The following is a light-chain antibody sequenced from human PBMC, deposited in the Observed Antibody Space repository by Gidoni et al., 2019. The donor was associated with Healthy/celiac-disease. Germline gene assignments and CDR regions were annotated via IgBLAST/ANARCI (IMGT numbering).Light chain of an antibody. V-gene: IGKV2-28*01. CDR2: LGS. Sequence: DIVMPQSPLSLPVTPGEPASISCRSSQSLLHSNGYNYLDWYLQKPGQSPQLLIYLGSNRASGVPDRFSGSGSGTDFTLKISRVEAEDVEVYYCMQALQTFGPGTKVDIK. CDR3: MQALQT. CDR1: QSLLHSNGYNY. J-gene: IGKJ3*01.